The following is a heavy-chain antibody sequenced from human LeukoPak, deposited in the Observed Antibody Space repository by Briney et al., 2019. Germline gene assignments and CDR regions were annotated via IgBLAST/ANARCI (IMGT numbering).Heavy chain of an antibody. Sequence: GGSLRLSCAASGFTFSSYEMNWVRRAPGKGLEWVSYISSSGSTIYYADSVKGRFTIPRDNAKNSLYLQMNSLRAEDTAVYYCAKDVDSSGYLGDAFDIWGQGTMVTVSS. CDR1: GFTFSSYE. V-gene: IGHV3-48*03. CDR3: AKDVDSSGYLGDAFDI. CDR2: ISSSGSTI. J-gene: IGHJ3*02. D-gene: IGHD3-22*01.